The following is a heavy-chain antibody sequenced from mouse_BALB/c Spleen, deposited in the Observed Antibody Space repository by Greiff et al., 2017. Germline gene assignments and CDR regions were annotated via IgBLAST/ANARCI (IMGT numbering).Heavy chain of an antibody. CDR1: GYTFTDYW. Sequence: QVHVKQPGAELVMPGASVKMSCKASGYTFTDYWMHWVKQRPGQGLEWIGAIDTSDSYTSYNQKFKGKATLTVDESSSTAYMQLSSLTSEDSAVYYCARAMDYWGQGTSVTVSS. V-gene: IGHV1-69*01. J-gene: IGHJ4*01. CDR3: ARAMDY. CDR2: IDTSDSYT.